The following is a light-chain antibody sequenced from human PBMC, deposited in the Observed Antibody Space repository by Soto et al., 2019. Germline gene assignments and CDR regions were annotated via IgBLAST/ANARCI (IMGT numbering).Light chain of an antibody. Sequence: EIVLTQSPGIVSLSPVDRATLSCRASESLINNYLAWYQQKPGQAPRLLIFGASTRATGIPDRFRGSGSGTDFTLTISRLEPEDFAVYHCQQYDYSPCSFGQGTKLQI. CDR3: QQYDYSPCS. J-gene: IGKJ2*04. CDR1: ESLINNY. CDR2: GAS. V-gene: IGKV3-20*01.